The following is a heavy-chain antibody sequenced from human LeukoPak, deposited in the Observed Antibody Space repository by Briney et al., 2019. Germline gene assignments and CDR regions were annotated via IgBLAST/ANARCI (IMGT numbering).Heavy chain of an antibody. CDR3: ARDKGFGGSPFDY. J-gene: IGHJ4*02. D-gene: IGHD3-10*01. V-gene: IGHV3-7*01. Sequence: PGGSLRLSCVVSGFMFNNYWMSWVRQAPGKGVEWVATIRQDGSDKYFLDSVWGRFTISRDNAENSLYLQMNSLRAEDTAVYYCARDKGFGGSPFDYWGQGTLVTVSS. CDR2: IRQDGSDK. CDR1: GFMFNNYW.